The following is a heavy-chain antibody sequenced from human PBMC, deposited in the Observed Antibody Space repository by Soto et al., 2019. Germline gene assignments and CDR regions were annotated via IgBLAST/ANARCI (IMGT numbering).Heavy chain of an antibody. Sequence: SETLSLTCAVYGGSFSGYYWSWIRQPPGKGLEWIGEINHSGSTNYNPSLKSRVTISVDTSKNQFSLKLSSVTAADTAVYYCAGVPIAAAGNLGIDYWGQGTLVTVSS. V-gene: IGHV4-34*01. J-gene: IGHJ4*02. CDR2: INHSGST. CDR3: AGVPIAAAGNLGIDY. CDR1: GGSFSGYY. D-gene: IGHD6-13*01.